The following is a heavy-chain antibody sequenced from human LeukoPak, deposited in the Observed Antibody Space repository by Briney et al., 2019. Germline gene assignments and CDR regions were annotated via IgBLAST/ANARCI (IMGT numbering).Heavy chain of an antibody. Sequence: SETLSLTCTVSGGSISSYYWSWIRQPPGKGLEWIGYIYYSGSTNYNPSLKSRVTISVDTSKNQFSLKLSSVTAADTAVYYCARILFGYSRSWWIMDVWGKGTTVTVSS. D-gene: IGHD6-13*01. V-gene: IGHV4-59*01. CDR1: GGSISSYY. J-gene: IGHJ6*03. CDR3: ARILFGYSRSWWIMDV. CDR2: IYYSGST.